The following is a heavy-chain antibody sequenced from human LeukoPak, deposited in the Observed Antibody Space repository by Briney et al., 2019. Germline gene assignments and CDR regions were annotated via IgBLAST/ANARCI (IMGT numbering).Heavy chain of an antibody. CDR2: ISYDGSNK. J-gene: IGHJ4*02. V-gene: IGHV3-30*04. Sequence: GGSLRLSCAASGFTFSSYAMHWVRQAPGKGLEWVAVISYDGSNKYYAGSVKGRFTISRDNSKNTLYLQMNSLRAEDTAVYYCARDRGSSGPQYYFDYWGQGTLVTVSS. CDR1: GFTFSSYA. CDR3: ARDRGSSGPQYYFDY. D-gene: IGHD6-6*01.